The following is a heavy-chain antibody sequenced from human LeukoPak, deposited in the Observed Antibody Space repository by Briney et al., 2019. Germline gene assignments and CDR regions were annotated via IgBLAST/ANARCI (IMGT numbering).Heavy chain of an antibody. CDR1: GGSISSSSYY. V-gene: IGHV4-39*01. CDR2: IYYSGST. Sequence: PSETLSLTCTVSGGSISSSSYYWGWIRQPPGKGREWIGSIYYSGSTYYNPSLKSRVTISVATSKNQFSLKLSSVTAADTAVYYCARPTKTDYGGNSVCGQRTLVTVSS. D-gene: IGHD4-23*01. CDR3: ARPTKTDYGGNSV. J-gene: IGHJ4*02.